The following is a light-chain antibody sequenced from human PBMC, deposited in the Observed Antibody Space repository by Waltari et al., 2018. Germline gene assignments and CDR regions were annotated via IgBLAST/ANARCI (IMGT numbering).Light chain of an antibody. CDR2: DSS. Sequence: DIVLTQSPATLSLSPGERATLSCRASQSVHTYLACYQQIPGQAPRLLIYDSSNRAPGIPARFSGSGSGTDFTHTISRLEPEDFALYYCHQRVSWPQTFGQGTKVEIK. CDR3: HQRVSWPQT. J-gene: IGKJ1*01. CDR1: QSVHTY. V-gene: IGKV3-11*01.